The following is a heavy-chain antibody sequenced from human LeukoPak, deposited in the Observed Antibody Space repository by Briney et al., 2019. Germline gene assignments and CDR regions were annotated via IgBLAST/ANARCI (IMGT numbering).Heavy chain of an antibody. CDR1: GFTVSSNS. CDR3: AKAMYSSSWYESPSY. J-gene: IGHJ4*02. Sequence: GGSLRLSCTVSGFTVSSNSMSWVRQAPGKGLEWVSSISDSGGTLYYADSVKGRFTISRDNSKNTLYLRMNSLRAEDTAVYYCAKAMYSSSWYESPSYWGQGTLVTVS. V-gene: IGHV3-23*01. D-gene: IGHD6-13*01. CDR2: ISDSGGTL.